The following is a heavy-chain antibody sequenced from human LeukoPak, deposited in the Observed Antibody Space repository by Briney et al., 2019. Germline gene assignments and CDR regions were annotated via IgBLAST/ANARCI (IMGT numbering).Heavy chain of an antibody. CDR1: GFIFGNYW. CDR2: IKPDGSAT. D-gene: IGHD2-15*01. CDR3: AKGSSDIVVVVSSLRYYYYGMDV. V-gene: IGHV3-7*03. Sequence: GGSLRLSSAASGFIFGNYWMTWVRQAPGKGLEWVANIKPDGSATYYVDSVMGRFTISRDNSKNTLYLQMNSLRAEDTAVYYCAKGSSDIVVVVSSLRYYYYGMDVWGQGTTVTVSS. J-gene: IGHJ6*02.